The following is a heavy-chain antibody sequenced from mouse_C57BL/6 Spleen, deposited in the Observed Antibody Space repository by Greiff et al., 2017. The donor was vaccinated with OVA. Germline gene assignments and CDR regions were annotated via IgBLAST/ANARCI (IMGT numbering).Heavy chain of an antibody. Sequence: QVQLKQSGPGLVQPSQSLSITCTVSGFSLTSYGVHWVRQSPGKGLEWLGVIWSGGSTDYNAAFISRLSISKDNSKSQVFFKMNSLQADDTAIYYCARNWRDYDGAWFAYWGQGTLVTVSA. D-gene: IGHD2-4*01. CDR1: GFSLTSYG. CDR3: ARNWRDYDGAWFAY. CDR2: IWSGGST. J-gene: IGHJ3*01. V-gene: IGHV2-2*01.